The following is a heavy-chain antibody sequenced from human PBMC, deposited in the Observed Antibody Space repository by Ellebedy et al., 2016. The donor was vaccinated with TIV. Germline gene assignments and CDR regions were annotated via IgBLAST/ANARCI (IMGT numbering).Heavy chain of an antibody. CDR3: AKDGDGSGWGELDF. CDR1: GFSFTSYS. Sequence: GESLKISCAASGFSFTSYSMSWVLQAPRKGLDCVSDITSIGYTSYYADSVTGRFTFSRVNSRETLYLQMKSLRTEDTAVYFCAKDGDGSGWGELDFWGQGTLVTVSS. D-gene: IGHD6-19*01. V-gene: IGHV3-23*01. CDR2: ITSIGYTS. J-gene: IGHJ4*02.